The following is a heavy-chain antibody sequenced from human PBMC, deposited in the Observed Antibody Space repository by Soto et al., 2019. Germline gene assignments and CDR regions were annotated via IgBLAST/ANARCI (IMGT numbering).Heavy chain of an antibody. D-gene: IGHD1-26*01. V-gene: IGHV4-39*01. CDR1: GGAIISSSYY. CDR3: ARHKRELIIFFDY. Sequence: PETLSLIGSVSGGAIISSSYYCGWIRQPPGKGLEWIGSIYYSGSTYYNPSLKSRVTISVDTSKNQFSLKLSSVTAADTAVYYCARHKRELIIFFDYWGQGNLVTVSS. CDR2: IYYSGST. J-gene: IGHJ4*02.